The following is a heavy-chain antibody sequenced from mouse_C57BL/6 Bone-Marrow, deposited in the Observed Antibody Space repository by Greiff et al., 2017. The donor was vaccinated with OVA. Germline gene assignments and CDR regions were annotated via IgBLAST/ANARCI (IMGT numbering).Heavy chain of an antibody. Sequence: QVQLQQSGPGLVQPSQSLSITCTVSGFSLTSYGVHWVRQSPGKGLEWLGVIWSGGSTDSNAAFISRLSISKDNSKSQVFFKMNSLQADDTAIYYCAIQLRVGAMDYWGQGTSVTVSS. CDR2: IWSGGST. V-gene: IGHV2-2*01. J-gene: IGHJ4*01. CDR1: GFSLTSYG. CDR3: AIQLRVGAMDY. D-gene: IGHD3-2*02.